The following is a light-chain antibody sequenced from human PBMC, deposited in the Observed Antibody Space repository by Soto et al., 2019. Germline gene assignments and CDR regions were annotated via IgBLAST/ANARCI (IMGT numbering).Light chain of an antibody. CDR1: SSDVGAYNF. J-gene: IGLJ1*01. CDR3: SSYTSSSTHV. V-gene: IGLV2-14*03. CDR2: DVR. Sequence: QSALTQPASVSGSPGQAITISCTGTSSDVGAYNFVSWYQPHPGKVPKLMIFDVRSRPSGVSARFSGSKSGNTASLTISGRQAEDEFDYYCSSYTSSSTHVFGSGTKRTVL.